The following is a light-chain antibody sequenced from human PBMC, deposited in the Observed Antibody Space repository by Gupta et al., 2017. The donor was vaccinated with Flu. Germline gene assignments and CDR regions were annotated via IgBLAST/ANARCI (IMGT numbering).Light chain of an antibody. CDR1: QDSGNN. V-gene: IGKV1-33*01. Sequence: DIQLTQSPSSLSASVGDRVTITCQASQDSGNNLNWYQQKPGKAPKLLIYDSSNLETGVPSRFTGSGYGTDFTFTITSLHPEDIATYYCQHYDDLLTFGGGTKVGIK. J-gene: IGKJ4*01. CDR2: DSS. CDR3: QHYDDLLT.